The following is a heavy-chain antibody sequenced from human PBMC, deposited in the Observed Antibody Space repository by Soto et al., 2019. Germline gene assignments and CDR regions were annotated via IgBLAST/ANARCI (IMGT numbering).Heavy chain of an antibody. CDR3: ARHVGSSWFTLFDY. D-gene: IGHD6-13*01. CDR2: IYYSGST. J-gene: IGHJ4*02. CDR1: GGSISSYY. V-gene: IGHV4-59*01. Sequence: SETLSLTCTVSGGSISSYYWSWIRQPPGKGLEWIGYIYYSGSTNYNPSLKSRVTISVDTSKNQFSLKLSSVTAADTAVYYCARHVGSSWFTLFDYWGQGTLVTVSS.